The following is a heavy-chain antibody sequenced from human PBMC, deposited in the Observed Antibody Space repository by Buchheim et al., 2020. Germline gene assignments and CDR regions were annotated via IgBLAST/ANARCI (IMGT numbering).Heavy chain of an antibody. CDR2: IYYTGTT. CDR1: SGSISSYY. J-gene: IGHJ5*02. Sequence: QVQLQESGPGLVKSSETLSLTCSVSSGSISSYYWNWIRQPPGKGLEWIGHIYYTGTTRYNPSLKSRVSISVDTSRNQFSLPLTAVTGADTAIYYCAAGDYWSHPENWFDPWGQGAL. D-gene: IGHD3-3*01. V-gene: IGHV4-59*12. CDR3: AAGDYWSHPENWFDP.